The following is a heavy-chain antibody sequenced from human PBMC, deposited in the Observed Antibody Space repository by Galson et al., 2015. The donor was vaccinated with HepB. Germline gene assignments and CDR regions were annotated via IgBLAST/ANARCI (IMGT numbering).Heavy chain of an antibody. Sequence: SVKVSCKASGYTFTSYGISWVRQAPGQGLEWMGWISTRNGNTNYAQKLQGRVTLTTDTFTSTAYMELRSLRSDDTAVYYCARGLGYGDTPYYYYGMDVWGLGATVTVSS. V-gene: IGHV1-18*04. CDR1: GYTFTSYG. D-gene: IGHD4-17*01. CDR3: ARGLGYGDTPYYYYGMDV. J-gene: IGHJ6*02. CDR2: ISTRNGNT.